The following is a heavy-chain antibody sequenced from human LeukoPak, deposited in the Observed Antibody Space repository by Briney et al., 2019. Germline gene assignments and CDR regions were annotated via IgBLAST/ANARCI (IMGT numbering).Heavy chain of an antibody. CDR2: IYYSGST. J-gene: IGHJ4*02. CDR1: GGSISSFY. CDR3: ARANRGTYSSPWDY. V-gene: IGHV4-59*12. Sequence: PSETLSLTCTVSGGSISSFYWNWIRQSPGKGLEWIGCIYYSGSTNYNPSLKSRVSISIDTSKNQFSLKLSSVTAADTAVYYCARANRGTYSSPWDYWGQGTLVNVSS. D-gene: IGHD1-26*01.